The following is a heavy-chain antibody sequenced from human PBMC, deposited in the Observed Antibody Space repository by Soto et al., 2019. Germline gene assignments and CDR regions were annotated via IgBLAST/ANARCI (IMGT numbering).Heavy chain of an antibody. CDR3: AHRQGRGSSWTEYFQH. V-gene: IGHV2-5*02. CDR2: IYWDDDK. D-gene: IGHD6-13*01. Sequence: SGPTLVNPTQTLTLTCTFSGFSLSTSGVGVGWIRQPPGKALEWLALIYWDDDKRYSPSLKGRLTITKDTSKNQVVLTMTNMDPVDTATYYCAHRQGRGSSWTEYFQHWGQGTLVTVSS. J-gene: IGHJ1*01. CDR1: GFSLSTSGVG.